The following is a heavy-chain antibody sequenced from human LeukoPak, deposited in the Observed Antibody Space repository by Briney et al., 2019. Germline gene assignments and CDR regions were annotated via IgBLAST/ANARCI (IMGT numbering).Heavy chain of an antibody. CDR1: GYTLTSYA. CDR3: AIERWGSFNWFDP. J-gene: IGHJ5*02. CDR2: LNGGSGAT. D-gene: IGHD3-16*01. Sequence: ASMKVSCKASGYTLTSYAIHWVRQAPGQMLGWMGWLNGGSGATKYSQKFQGRVTITRDTSATTAYIELSSMRSEETAVYYCAIERWGSFNWFDPWGRGTLLTVSS. V-gene: IGHV1-3*01.